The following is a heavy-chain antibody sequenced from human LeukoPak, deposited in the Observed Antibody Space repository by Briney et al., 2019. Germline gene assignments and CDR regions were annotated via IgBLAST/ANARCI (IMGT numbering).Heavy chain of an antibody. Sequence: PGGSLRLSCAASGFTFSPYWMSWVSQAPGKGLEWVGTIKEDGSEEYYVDSVKGRFTISRDNAKNSLYLQMSSLRAEDTAVYYCARDTRYSSGWNNWFDPWGQGTLVTVSS. CDR1: GFTFSPYW. V-gene: IGHV3-7*01. J-gene: IGHJ5*02. CDR3: ARDTRYSSGWNNWFDP. D-gene: IGHD6-19*01. CDR2: IKEDGSEE.